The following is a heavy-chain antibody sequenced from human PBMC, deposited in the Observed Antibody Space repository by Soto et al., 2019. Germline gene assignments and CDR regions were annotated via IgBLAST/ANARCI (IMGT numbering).Heavy chain of an antibody. CDR2: IYRGGST. Sequence: QVQLQESGPGLVKPSETLSLTCTVSGGSITSGSYYWSWVRQPPGKGLEWIGYIYRGGSTKYNPSLRSRLTISVGTSKSQFSLRLSSVTAADTAVYYCARWKYSYADLPGDWFDSWGQGTLVTVSS. D-gene: IGHD3-16*01. J-gene: IGHJ5*01. V-gene: IGHV4-61*01. CDR3: ARWKYSYADLPGDWFDS. CDR1: GGSITSGSYY.